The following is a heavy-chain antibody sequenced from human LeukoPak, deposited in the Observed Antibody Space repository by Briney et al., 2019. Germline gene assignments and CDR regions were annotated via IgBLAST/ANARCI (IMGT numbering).Heavy chain of an antibody. J-gene: IGHJ4*02. CDR3: ARVSGSGNYFDY. V-gene: IGHV4-31*03. Sequence: SQTLSLTCTVSGGSISSAGHYWNWIRQHPGKGLEWIGYIYCSGSTYYNPSLKSRLTISLDTSKNQFSLKLSSATAADTAVYYCARVSGSGNYFDYWGQGTLVTVSS. CDR1: GGSISSAGHY. D-gene: IGHD3-10*01. CDR2: IYCSGST.